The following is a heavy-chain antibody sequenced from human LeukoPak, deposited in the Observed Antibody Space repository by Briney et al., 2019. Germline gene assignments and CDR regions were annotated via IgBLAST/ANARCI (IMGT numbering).Heavy chain of an antibody. Sequence: PSETLSLTCTVSGGSISSYYWSWIRQPPGKGLEWIGEINHSGSTNYNPSLKSRVTISVDTSKNQFSLKLSSVTAADTAVYYCARAVSEHYDILTGPWGQGTLVTVSS. J-gene: IGHJ5*02. D-gene: IGHD3-9*01. V-gene: IGHV4-34*01. CDR1: GGSISSYY. CDR2: INHSGST. CDR3: ARAVSEHYDILTGP.